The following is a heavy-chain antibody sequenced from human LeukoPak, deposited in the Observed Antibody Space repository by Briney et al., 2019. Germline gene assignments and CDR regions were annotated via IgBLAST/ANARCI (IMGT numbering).Heavy chain of an antibody. D-gene: IGHD6-19*01. CDR3: ARGGSGWYYY. Sequence: SETLSLTCTVSGGSISSHYWSWIRQPPGKGLEWIGYIYYSGSTNYNPSLKSRVTIPVDTSKNQFSLKLSSVTAADTAVYYCARGGSGWYYYWGQGTLVTVSS. J-gene: IGHJ4*02. CDR2: IYYSGST. V-gene: IGHV4-59*11. CDR1: GGSISSHY.